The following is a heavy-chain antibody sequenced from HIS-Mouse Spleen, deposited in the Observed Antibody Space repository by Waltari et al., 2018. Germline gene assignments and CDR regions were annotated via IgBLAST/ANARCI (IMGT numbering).Heavy chain of an antibody. CDR3: AREIPYSSSWYDWYFDL. D-gene: IGHD6-13*01. V-gene: IGHV4-39*07. J-gene: IGHJ2*01. CDR2: IYYSGST. Sequence: QLQLQESGPGLVKPSETMSLTCPVSGGSISSSSSSWGWIRQPPGKGLEWIGSIYYSGSTYYNPSLKSRVAISVDTSKNQFSLKLSSVTAADTAVYYCAREIPYSSSWYDWYFDLWGRGTLVTVSS. CDR1: GGSISSSSSS.